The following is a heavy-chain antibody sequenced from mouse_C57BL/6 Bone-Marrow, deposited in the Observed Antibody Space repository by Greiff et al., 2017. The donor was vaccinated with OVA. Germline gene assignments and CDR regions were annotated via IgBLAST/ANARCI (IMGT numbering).Heavy chain of an antibody. CDR3: ARGDDYDRRDWYFDV. J-gene: IGHJ1*03. CDR2: IWSGGST. Sequence: QVHVKQSGPGLVQPSQSLSITCTVSGFSLTSYGVHWVRQSPGKGLEWLGVIWSGGSTDYNAAFISRLSISKDNSKSQVFFKMNSLQADDTAIYYFARGDDYDRRDWYFDVWGTGTTVTVSS. CDR1: GFSLTSYG. D-gene: IGHD2-4*01. V-gene: IGHV2-2*01.